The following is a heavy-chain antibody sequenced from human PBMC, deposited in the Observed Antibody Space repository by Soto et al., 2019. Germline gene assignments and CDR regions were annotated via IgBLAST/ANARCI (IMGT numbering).Heavy chain of an antibody. CDR1: GFTFSSYT. CDR3: ARTLAAAAPYYYYGMDV. V-gene: IGHV3-48*02. CDR2: ITSSSSTI. D-gene: IGHD6-13*01. J-gene: IGHJ6*02. Sequence: EVQLVESGGGLVQPGGSLRLSCAASGFTFSSYTMNWVRQAPGKGLEWVSYITSSSSTIYYADSVKGRFTISRDNAKNPLYLQMNRLRDEDTAVYYCARTLAAAAPYYYYGMDVWGQGTTVTVSS.